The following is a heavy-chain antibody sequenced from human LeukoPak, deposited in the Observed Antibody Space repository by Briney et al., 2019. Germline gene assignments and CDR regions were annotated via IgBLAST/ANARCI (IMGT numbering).Heavy chain of an antibody. CDR3: AKEPGASVSGFYMDV. D-gene: IGHD2-8*02. Sequence: GGSLRLSCAALGFTFRNYGMHWVRQATGRGLEWVSFIWSDGNNRFYADSVKGRFTISRDNSKNMLYLQMDTLRAEDTALYYCAKEPGASVSGFYMDVWGKGTTVIVSS. J-gene: IGHJ6*03. CDR1: GFTFRNYG. CDR2: IWSDGNNR. V-gene: IGHV3-30*02.